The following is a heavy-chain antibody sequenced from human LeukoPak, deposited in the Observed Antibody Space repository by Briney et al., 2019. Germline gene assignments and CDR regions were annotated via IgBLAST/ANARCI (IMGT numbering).Heavy chain of an antibody. CDR1: GGSISSYY. CDR3: ARGHSPGIAAAGPLGY. J-gene: IGHJ4*02. Sequence: PSETLSLTCTVSGGSISSYYWSWIRQPAGKGLEWIGRIYTSGSTNYNPSLKSRVTMSVDTSKNQFSLKLSSVTAADTAVYYCARGHSPGIAAAGPLGYWGQGTLVTVSS. V-gene: IGHV4-4*07. D-gene: IGHD6-13*01. CDR2: IYTSGST.